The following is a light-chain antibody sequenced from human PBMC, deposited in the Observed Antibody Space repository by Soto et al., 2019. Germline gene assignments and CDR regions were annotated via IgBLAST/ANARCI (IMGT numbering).Light chain of an antibody. CDR2: DAS. J-gene: IGKJ5*01. CDR1: QDINIY. CDR3: HQHDHRPPPT. Sequence: DIQMTQSPSSLSASVGDRVTIACQASQDINIYVNWYQQKPGKAPKLLIYDASNLEAGVPSRFSGSGSGTGFALTISSLRPQATATSSCHQHDHRPPPTFGPGPRLEIK. V-gene: IGKV1-33*01.